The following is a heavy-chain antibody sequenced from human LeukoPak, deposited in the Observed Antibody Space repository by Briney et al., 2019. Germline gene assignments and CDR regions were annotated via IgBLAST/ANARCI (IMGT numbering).Heavy chain of an antibody. D-gene: IGHD6-13*01. CDR3: VRETYSQVYFDY. Sequence: GGSLRLSCAASGFTFSSHAMHWVRQAPGKGLEWVAVMSYDGSNKYYADSVKGRFIISRDNSMNTLYLQMNSLRAEDTAVYFCVRETYSQVYFDYWGQGTLVTVSS. V-gene: IGHV3-30*04. CDR2: MSYDGSNK. CDR1: GFTFSSHA. J-gene: IGHJ4*02.